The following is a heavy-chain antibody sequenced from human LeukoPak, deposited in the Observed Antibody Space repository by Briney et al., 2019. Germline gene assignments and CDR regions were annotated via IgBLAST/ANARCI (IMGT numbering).Heavy chain of an antibody. J-gene: IGHJ6*03. Sequence: ASVKVSCKASGYTFTGYYMHWVRQAPGQGLEWMGWINPNSGGTNYAQKFQGRVTMTRDTSISTAYMELSRLRSDDTAVYYCARVHDILKNMDVWGKGTTVTVSS. CDR3: ARVHDILKNMDV. CDR2: INPNSGGT. CDR1: GYTFTGYY. V-gene: IGHV1-2*02. D-gene: IGHD3-9*01.